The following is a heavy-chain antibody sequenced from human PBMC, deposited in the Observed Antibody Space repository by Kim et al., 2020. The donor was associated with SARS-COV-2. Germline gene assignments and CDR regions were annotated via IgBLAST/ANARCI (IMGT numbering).Heavy chain of an antibody. CDR3: AREAYSGSSGYYYYYGMDV. Sequence: SETLSLTCTVSGGSISSSSYYWGWIRQPPGKGLEWIGSIYYSGSTYYNPSLKSQVTISVDTSKNQFSLKLSSVTAADTAVYYCAREAYSGSSGYYYYYGMDVWGQGTTVTVSS. CDR1: GGSISSSSYY. V-gene: IGHV4-39*07. CDR2: IYYSGST. J-gene: IGHJ6*02. D-gene: IGHD6-6*01.